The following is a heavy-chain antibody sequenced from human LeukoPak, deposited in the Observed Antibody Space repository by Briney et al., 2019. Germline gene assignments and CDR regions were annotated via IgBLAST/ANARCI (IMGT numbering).Heavy chain of an antibody. D-gene: IGHD3-22*01. J-gene: IGHJ4*02. CDR3: AKSLHHYYDSSGHDY. CDR2: ISGSGGST. CDR1: GFTFSSYA. Sequence: GGSLRLSCAASGFTFSSYAMSWVRQAPGKGLEWVSAISGSGGSTYYADSVKGRFTISRDNSKNTLYLQMNSLRAEDTAVYYCAKSLHHYYDSSGHDYWGQGTLVTVSS. V-gene: IGHV3-23*01.